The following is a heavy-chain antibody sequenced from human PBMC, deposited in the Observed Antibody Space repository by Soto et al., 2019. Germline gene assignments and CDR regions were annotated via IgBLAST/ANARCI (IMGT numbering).Heavy chain of an antibody. CDR3: ARERWLQPNGDYYYYYGMDV. D-gene: IGHD5-12*01. J-gene: IGHJ6*04. CDR2: ISSSSSTI. CDR1: GFTFSSYS. Sequence: GGSLRLSCAASGFTFSSYSMNWVRQAPGKGLEWVSYISSSSSTIYYADSVKGRFTISRDNAKNSLYLQMNSLRDEDTAVYYCARERWLQPNGDYYYYYGMDVWGKGTTVTVSS. V-gene: IGHV3-48*02.